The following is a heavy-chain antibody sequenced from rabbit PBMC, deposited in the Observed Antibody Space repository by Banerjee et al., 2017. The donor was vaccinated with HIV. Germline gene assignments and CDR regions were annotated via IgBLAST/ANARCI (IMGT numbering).Heavy chain of an antibody. D-gene: IGHD8-1*01. Sequence: EESGGDLVKPEGSLTLTCTASGFSFSSSYWICWVRQAPGKGLEWIACIYAGSSGSTYYASWAKGRFTISKTSSTTVTLQMTSLTAADTATYFCARAGSGYATGAFDPWGPGTLVTVS. CDR3: ARAGSGYATGAFDP. CDR1: GFSFSSSYW. J-gene: IGHJ2*01. CDR2: IYAGSSGST. V-gene: IGHV1S45*01.